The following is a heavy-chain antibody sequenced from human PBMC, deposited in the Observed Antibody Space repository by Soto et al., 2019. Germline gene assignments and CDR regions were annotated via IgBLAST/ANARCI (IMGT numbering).Heavy chain of an antibody. CDR2: IYHSGSS. V-gene: IGHV4-31*03. J-gene: IGHJ4*02. Sequence: SETLSLTCTVSGGSISSGGYYWTWIRQLPGKGLEWIAYIYHSGSSHYNPSLQSRVTISVDTSQNQFSLTLSSVTAADTAVYYCARGARFGELFFPDFAYWGQGTLVTVSS. CDR1: GGSISSGGYY. D-gene: IGHD3-10*01. CDR3: ARGARFGELFFPDFAY.